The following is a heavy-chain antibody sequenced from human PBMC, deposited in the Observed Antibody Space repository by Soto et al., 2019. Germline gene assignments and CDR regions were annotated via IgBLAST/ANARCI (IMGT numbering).Heavy chain of an antibody. J-gene: IGHJ1*01. V-gene: IGHV3-33*01. CDR3: ARGGSSSWYKGEYFQH. Sequence: GGSLRLSCAASGFTFSSYGMHWDRQAPGKGLEWVAVIWYDGSNKYYADSVKGRFTISRDNSKNTLYLQMNSLRAEDTAVYYCARGGSSSWYKGEYFQHWGQGTLVTVSS. D-gene: IGHD6-13*01. CDR1: GFTFSSYG. CDR2: IWYDGSNK.